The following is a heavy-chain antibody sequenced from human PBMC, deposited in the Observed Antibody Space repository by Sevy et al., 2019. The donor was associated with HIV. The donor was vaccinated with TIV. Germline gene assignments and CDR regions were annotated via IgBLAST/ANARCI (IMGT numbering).Heavy chain of an antibody. CDR1: GFSFTWYW. Sequence: GGSLRLSCAASGFSFTWYWMSWVRQTPEKGLEWVANIKQDGSEKNYVDSVKGRFTISRDNAKNLVSLQMNILRVEDTALYYCVRAIATPDSFWGQGTLVTVSS. V-gene: IGHV3-7*01. CDR2: IKQDGSEK. J-gene: IGHJ4*02. CDR3: VRAIATPDSF. D-gene: IGHD6-13*01.